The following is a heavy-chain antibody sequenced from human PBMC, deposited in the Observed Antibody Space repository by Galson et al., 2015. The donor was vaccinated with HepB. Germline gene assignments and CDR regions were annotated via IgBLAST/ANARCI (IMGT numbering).Heavy chain of an antibody. CDR1: GFTFSSYW. V-gene: IGHV3-7*03. D-gene: IGHD1-26*01. J-gene: IGHJ4*02. CDR2: IKQGGSEK. Sequence: SLRLSCAASGFTFSSYWMSWVRQAPGKGLEWAANIKQGGSEKNYVDSVEGRFTISRDNAKNSLYLQMNSLRAEDTAVYYCARGGVVGATARYWGQGTLVTVSS. CDR3: ARGGVVGATARY.